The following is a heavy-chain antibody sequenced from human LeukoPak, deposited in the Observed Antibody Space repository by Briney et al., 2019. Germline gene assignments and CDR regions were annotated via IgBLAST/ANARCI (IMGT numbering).Heavy chain of an antibody. CDR3: ARQYCSGGSCLTYFDY. CDR1: GFTFSSYW. Sequence: PGGSLRLSCVASGFTFSSYWMTWVRQAPGKGLEWVANIKQDGSAKYYVDSVKGRFTISRDNAKNSLYLQMNSLRAEDTAVYYCARQYCSGGSCLTYFDYWGQGTLVTVSS. D-gene: IGHD2-15*01. J-gene: IGHJ4*02. CDR2: IKQDGSAK. V-gene: IGHV3-7*01.